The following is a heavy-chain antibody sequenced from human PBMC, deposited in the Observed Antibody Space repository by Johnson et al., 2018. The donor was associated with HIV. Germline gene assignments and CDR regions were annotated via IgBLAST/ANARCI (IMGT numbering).Heavy chain of an antibody. J-gene: IGHJ3*02. Sequence: QVQLVESGGGVVQPGRSLRLSCAASGFSFSSYGMHWVRQAPGKGLEWVAVIWYDGSNEHYADSVKGRFTISRDNSKNTLYLQMNSLRAEDTAVYYCAKPRGQWRTRDDAFDIWGQGTMVTVSS. CDR2: IWYDGSNE. V-gene: IGHV3-33*06. CDR3: AKPRGQWRTRDDAFDI. D-gene: IGHD6-19*01. CDR1: GFSFSSYG.